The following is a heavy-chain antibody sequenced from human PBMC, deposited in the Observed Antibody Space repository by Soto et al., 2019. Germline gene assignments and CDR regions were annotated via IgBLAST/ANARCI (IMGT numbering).Heavy chain of an antibody. V-gene: IGHV4-30-2*01. CDR2: IYPSGST. D-gene: IGHD6-13*01. J-gene: IGHJ4*02. Sequence: QLQLQESGPGLVKPSQTLSLTCDVSGGSMSSGGYSWGWIRQPPGKGLECIGYIYPSGSTYYKPSLESGVTLPVDRSIDQCPLNLRSVTAADTAVYYCVRVPAAGRPSFDYWGRGTLVTVSS. CDR1: GGSMSSGGYS. CDR3: VRVPAAGRPSFDY.